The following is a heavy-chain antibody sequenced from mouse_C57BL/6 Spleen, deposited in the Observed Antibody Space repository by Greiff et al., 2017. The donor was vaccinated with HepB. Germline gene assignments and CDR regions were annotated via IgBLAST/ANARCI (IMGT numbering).Heavy chain of an antibody. D-gene: IGHD2-4*01. CDR3: ARQIYYDYEGGYYFDY. J-gene: IGHJ2*01. Sequence: VQLQQPGAELVKPRASVKMSCKASGYTFTSYWITWVKQRPGQGLEWIGDIYPGSGSTNYNEKFKSKATLTVDTSSSTAYMQLSSLTSEDSAVYYCARQIYYDYEGGYYFDYWGQGTTLPVSS. V-gene: IGHV1-55*01. CDR2: IYPGSGST. CDR1: GYTFTSYW.